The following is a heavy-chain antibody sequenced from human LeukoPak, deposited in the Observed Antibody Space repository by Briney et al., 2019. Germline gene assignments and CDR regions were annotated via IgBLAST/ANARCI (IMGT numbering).Heavy chain of an antibody. V-gene: IGHV3-21*01. CDR2: ISSSSNYI. J-gene: IGHJ3*02. D-gene: IGHD1-26*01. CDR1: GFTFSTYN. Sequence: GXSLRLSCAASGFTFSTYNMNWVRQAPGKGLEWVSSISSSSNYIYYADSVKGRFTISRDNAKNSLYLQMNNLRAEDTDVYYCARDVGASAPDAFDIWGQGTMVTVSS. CDR3: ARDVGASAPDAFDI.